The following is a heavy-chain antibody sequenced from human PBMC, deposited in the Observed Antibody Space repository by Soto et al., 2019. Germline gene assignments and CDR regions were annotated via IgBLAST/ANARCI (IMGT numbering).Heavy chain of an antibody. D-gene: IGHD3-9*01. CDR2: IYWDDDK. J-gene: IGHJ4*02. CDR1: GFSLSTSGVG. Sequence: QITLKESGPTLVKPTQTLTLTCTFSGFSLSTSGVGVGWIRQPPGKALEWLALIYWDDDKRYSPSLKSRLTSTKDTSKNHVVLTMTNMDPVDTATYYCAHILTAYAYFDYWGQGTLVTVSS. CDR3: AHILTAYAYFDY. V-gene: IGHV2-5*02.